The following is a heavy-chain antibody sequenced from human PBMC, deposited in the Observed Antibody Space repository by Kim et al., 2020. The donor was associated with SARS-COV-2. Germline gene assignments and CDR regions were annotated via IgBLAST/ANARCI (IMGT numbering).Heavy chain of an antibody. CDR1: GFTFSSYA. CDR3: AKLTTVTTGAEDAFDI. V-gene: IGHV3-23*01. CDR2: ISGSGGST. Sequence: GGSLRLSCAASGFTFSSYAMSWVRQAPGKGLEWVSAISGSGGSTYYADSVKGRFTISRDNSKNTLYLQMNSLRAEDTAVYYCAKLTTVTTGAEDAFDIWGQGTMVTVSS. D-gene: IGHD4-17*01. J-gene: IGHJ3*02.